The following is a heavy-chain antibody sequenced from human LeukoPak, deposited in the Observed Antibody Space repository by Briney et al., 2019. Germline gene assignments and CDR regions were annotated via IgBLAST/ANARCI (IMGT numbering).Heavy chain of an antibody. V-gene: IGHV4-39*01. D-gene: IGHD3-9*01. Sequence: PSETLSLTCTVSGGSISSSSYYWGWIRQPPGKGLEWIGSIYYSGTTYYNPSLKSRVTISVDTSKNQFSLKLSSLTAADTAVYYCARLGPYDTSNYYYYGMDVWGQGTTVTVSS. CDR2: IYYSGTT. J-gene: IGHJ6*02. CDR3: ARLGPYDTSNYYYYGMDV. CDR1: GGSISSSSYY.